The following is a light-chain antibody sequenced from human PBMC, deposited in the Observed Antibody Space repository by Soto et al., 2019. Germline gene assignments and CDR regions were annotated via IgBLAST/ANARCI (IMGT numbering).Light chain of an antibody. J-gene: IGKJ1*01. CDR2: GAS. V-gene: IGKV3-20*01. CDR1: QSITRNY. CDR3: QQYETSHRT. Sequence: EIVLTQSPGTLSLSPGERATLSCRASQSITRNYLAWYQQKSGQAPRLLIYGASSRATGIPDRFSGSGSGTDFTLTISRQEPEDFAVYFRQQYETSHRTFGQGTKIEIK.